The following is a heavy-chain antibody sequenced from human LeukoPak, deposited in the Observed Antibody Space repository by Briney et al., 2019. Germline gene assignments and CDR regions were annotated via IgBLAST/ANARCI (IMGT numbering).Heavy chain of an antibody. D-gene: IGHD3-3*01. CDR1: GGSFSGYY. J-gene: IGHJ4*02. V-gene: IGHV4-34*01. Sequence: SETLSLTCAVYGGSFSGYYWSWIRQPPGKGLEWIGEINHSGSTNYNPSLKSRVTISVDTSKNQFSLKLSSVTAADTAVYYCARGRTYYDFWSGYYHLGTDFDYWGQGTLVTVSS. CDR3: ARGRTYYDFWSGYYHLGTDFDY. CDR2: INHSGST.